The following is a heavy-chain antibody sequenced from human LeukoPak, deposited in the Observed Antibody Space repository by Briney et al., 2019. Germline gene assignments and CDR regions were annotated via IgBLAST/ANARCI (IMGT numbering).Heavy chain of an antibody. D-gene: IGHD1-20*01. CDR1: GFTFSNYK. CDR2: ISSRSSYI. V-gene: IGHV3-21*01. CDR3: ARSRTASDNFNYMDV. J-gene: IGHJ6*03. Sequence: PGGSLRLSCAASGFTFSNYKMNWVRQAPGKGLEWVSSISSRSSYIYYIDSVKGRFTISRDNAKNSLYLQMNSLRVEDTAVYFCARSRTASDNFNYMDVWGKGTTVIISS.